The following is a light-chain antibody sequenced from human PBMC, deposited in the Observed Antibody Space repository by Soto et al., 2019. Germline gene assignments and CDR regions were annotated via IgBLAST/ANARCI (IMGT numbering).Light chain of an antibody. Sequence: EIVLTQSPGTLSLSPGERATLSCRASQSVSSSYFAWYQQKPGQAPMLLIYVASSRDTGIPDRFSGSGSGTDFTLTISRLEPEDFAVYYCQQYGSSPFAFGPGTKVDIK. CDR1: QSVSSSY. CDR3: QQYGSSPFA. J-gene: IGKJ3*01. CDR2: VAS. V-gene: IGKV3-20*01.